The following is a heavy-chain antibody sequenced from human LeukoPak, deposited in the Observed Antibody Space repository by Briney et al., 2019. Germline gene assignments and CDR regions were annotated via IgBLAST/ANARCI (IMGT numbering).Heavy chain of an antibody. CDR3: ARDSKDYYDSSGI. D-gene: IGHD3-22*01. Sequence: RASVKVSCKASGGTFSSYAISWVRQAPGQGPEWMGGIIPIFGTANYAQKFQGRVTITADKSTSTAYMELSSLRSEDTAVYYCARDSKDYYDSSGIWGQGTMVTVSS. CDR2: IIPIFGTA. V-gene: IGHV1-69*06. CDR1: GGTFSSYA. J-gene: IGHJ3*02.